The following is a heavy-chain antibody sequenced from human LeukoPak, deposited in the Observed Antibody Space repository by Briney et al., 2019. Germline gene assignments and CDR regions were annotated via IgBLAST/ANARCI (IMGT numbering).Heavy chain of an antibody. J-gene: IGHJ4*02. CDR2: ISGSGGST. Sequence: GGSLRLSCAASGFTFSSYAMSWVRQAPGQGLEWVSAISGSGGSTYYADSVKGRFTISRDNSKNTLYLQMNSLRAEDTAVYYCAKEPGTYYDILTGYLALYYFDYWGQGTLVTVSS. D-gene: IGHD3-9*01. V-gene: IGHV3-23*01. CDR1: GFTFSSYA. CDR3: AKEPGTYYDILTGYLALYYFDY.